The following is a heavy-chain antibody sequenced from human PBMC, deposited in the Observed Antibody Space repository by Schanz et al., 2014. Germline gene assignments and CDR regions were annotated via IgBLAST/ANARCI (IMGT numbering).Heavy chain of an antibody. D-gene: IGHD1-26*01. V-gene: IGHV1-69*04. CDR1: GGTFSSYA. J-gene: IGHJ4*02. CDR2: IIPILGME. CDR3: ARDRDQWDGNYLDY. Sequence: QVQLVQSGAEVKKPGSSVKVSCKASGGTFSSYAFSWVRQAPGQGLEWMGKIIPILGMENYAQKFQGRVTITADISTSTAYMDLSSLRSDDTAVYYCARDRDQWDGNYLDYWGQGTLVTVSS.